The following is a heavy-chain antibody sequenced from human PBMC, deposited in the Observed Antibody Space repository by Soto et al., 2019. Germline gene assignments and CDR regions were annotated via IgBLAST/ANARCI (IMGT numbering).Heavy chain of an antibody. Sequence: PSETLSLTCTVSAGSISSSGYYWGWIRQPPGKGLEWIGSFYFSGSTYYNPSLKSRVTISVDTSKNQFSLKLSSVTAADTAVYYCTRHSRDIRAVAGHRGNYWGQGTLVTVSS. D-gene: IGHD6-19*01. CDR3: TRHSRDIRAVAGHRGNY. V-gene: IGHV4-39*01. J-gene: IGHJ4*02. CDR2: FYFSGST. CDR1: AGSISSSGYY.